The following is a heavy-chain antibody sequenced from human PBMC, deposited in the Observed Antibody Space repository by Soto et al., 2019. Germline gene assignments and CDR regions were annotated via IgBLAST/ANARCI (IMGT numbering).Heavy chain of an antibody. J-gene: IGHJ1*01. V-gene: IGHV3-9*01. CDR3: AKDIIGAAAGKVAEYFQH. Sequence: GGSLRLSCAASGFTFDDYAMHWVRQAPGKGLEWVSGISWNSGSIGYADSVKGRFTISRDNAKNSLYLQMNSLRAEDTALYYCAKDIIGAAAGKVAEYFQHWGQGTLVTVSS. CDR2: ISWNSGSI. D-gene: IGHD6-13*01. CDR1: GFTFDDYA.